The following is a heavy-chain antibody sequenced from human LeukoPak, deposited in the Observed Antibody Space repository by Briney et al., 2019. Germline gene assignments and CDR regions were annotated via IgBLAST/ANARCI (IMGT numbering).Heavy chain of an antibody. V-gene: IGHV4-39*01. Sequence: SETLSLTCTVSGGSISSSSYFWGWIRQPPGKGLEWIGSISYSGSTYYNASLKSRVTISVDTSKSQFSLKLSSVTAADTAVYYCARHGRGVLRYFDWLLSHCPFDYWGQGTLVTVSS. CDR1: GGSISSSSYF. J-gene: IGHJ4*02. CDR3: ARHGRGVLRYFDWLLSHCPFDY. D-gene: IGHD3-9*01. CDR2: ISYSGST.